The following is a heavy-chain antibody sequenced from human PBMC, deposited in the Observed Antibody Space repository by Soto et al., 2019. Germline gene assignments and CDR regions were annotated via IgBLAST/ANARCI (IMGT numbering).Heavy chain of an antibody. D-gene: IGHD1-26*01. J-gene: IGHJ2*01. V-gene: IGHV4-59*08. CDR1: GGSISSHY. CDR2: IYYSGST. CDR3: ARPRGTTPAVWYFDL. Sequence: QVQLQESGPGLVKPSETLSLTCTVSGGSISSHYWSWIRQPPGKGLEWIGYIYYSGSTDYNPSLTSRVTITVETSKNPLSLRRSSVTAADTAVYYCARPRGTTPAVWYFDLWGRGTLVTVSS.